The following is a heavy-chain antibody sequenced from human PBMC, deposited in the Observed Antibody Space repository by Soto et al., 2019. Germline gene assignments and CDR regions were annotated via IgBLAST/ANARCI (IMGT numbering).Heavy chain of an antibody. CDR2: ISTSGDTT. CDR3: ARDRSAWLLYYYYYGMDV. CDR1: GFTFSSYT. V-gene: IGHV3-23*01. Sequence: EVQLLESGGGLVQPGGSLRLSCAASGFTFSSYTLSWVRQAPGKGLEWVSSISTSGDTTSYADSVKGQFTISRDNSKNTLYLQMNSLRAEDTAVYYCARDRSAWLLYYYYYGMDVWGQGTTVTVSS. D-gene: IGHD3-22*01. J-gene: IGHJ6*02.